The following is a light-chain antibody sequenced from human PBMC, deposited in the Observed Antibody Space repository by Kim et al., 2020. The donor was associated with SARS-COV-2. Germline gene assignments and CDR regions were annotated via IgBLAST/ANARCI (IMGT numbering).Light chain of an antibody. V-gene: IGLV3-19*01. CDR3: NSRDSSGHRV. CDR2: DKT. Sequence: VALGQTVRITGQGDSLRSNYASWYQQKPGRAPVLVIYDKTNRPSGIPDRFSGSSSANTASLTITGAQAEDEADYYCNSRDSSGHRVFGTGIKVTVL. J-gene: IGLJ1*01. CDR1: SLRSNY.